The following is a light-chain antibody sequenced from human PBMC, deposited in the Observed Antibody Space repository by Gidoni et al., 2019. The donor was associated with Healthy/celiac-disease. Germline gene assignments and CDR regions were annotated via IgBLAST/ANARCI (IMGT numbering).Light chain of an antibody. CDR1: QSVSSN. J-gene: IGKJ3*01. CDR2: GAS. Sequence: EIVMTQSPATLSVSPGERATLSCRASQSVSSNLAWYQQKPGQAPRLLIYGASTRATGIPARFSGSGSGTEFTLTISSLQSEDFAVYCCQQYNNWPPFTFGPGTKVEIK. V-gene: IGKV3-15*01. CDR3: QQYNNWPPFT.